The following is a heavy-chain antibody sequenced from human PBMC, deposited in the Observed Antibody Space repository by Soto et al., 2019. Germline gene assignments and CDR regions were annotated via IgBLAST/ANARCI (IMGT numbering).Heavy chain of an antibody. CDR1: GGTFSSYT. J-gene: IGHJ4*02. D-gene: IGHD3-10*01. V-gene: IGHV1-69*04. CDR3: ARDHHTRADSGTLAY. Sequence: ASVKVSCKASGGTFSSYTISWVRQAPGQGLEWMGRIIPILGIANYAQKFQGRVTITADKSTSTAYMELSSLRSADTAVYYCARDHHTRADSGTLAYWAQGTLVPVSS. CDR2: IIPILGIA.